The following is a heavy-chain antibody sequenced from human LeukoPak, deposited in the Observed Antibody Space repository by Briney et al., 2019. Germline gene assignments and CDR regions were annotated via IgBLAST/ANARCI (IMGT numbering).Heavy chain of an antibody. Sequence: GGSLRLSCAASGFTFSSYAMSWARQAPGKGLEWVSAISGSGGSAYYADSVKGRFTISRDNSKNTLYLQMNSLRAEDTAVYYCAKIRERSSVAGRRFDYWGQGALVIVSS. CDR2: ISGSGGSA. CDR1: GFTFSSYA. CDR3: AKIRERSSVAGRRFDY. D-gene: IGHD6-19*01. V-gene: IGHV3-23*01. J-gene: IGHJ4*02.